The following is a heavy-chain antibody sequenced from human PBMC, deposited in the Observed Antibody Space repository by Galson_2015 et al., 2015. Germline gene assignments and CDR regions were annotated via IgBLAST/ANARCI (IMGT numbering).Heavy chain of an antibody. J-gene: IGHJ6*02. Sequence: SCKASGGTFSSYAISWVRQAPGQGLEWMGGIIPIFGTANYAQKFQGRVTITADESTSTAYMELSSLRSEDTAVYYCARGLKFVVVPAAIRDYYYYYGMDVWGQGTTVTVSS. CDR2: IIPIFGTA. V-gene: IGHV1-69*01. CDR3: ARGLKFVVVPAAIRDYYYYYGMDV. CDR1: GGTFSSYA. D-gene: IGHD2-2*02.